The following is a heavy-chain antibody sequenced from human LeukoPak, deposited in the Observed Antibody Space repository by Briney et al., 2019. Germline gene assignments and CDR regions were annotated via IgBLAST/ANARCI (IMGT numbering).Heavy chain of an antibody. CDR3: ANKRSEETKQHHHGSGSYFNPWYYGMDV. Sequence: ASVKLSCKASGGSFDNYAFRWVRQAPGQGLEWMGGIIPMFGTPHYAEKFQGRATITADESTSTAYMELSSLRSEDTAVYYCANKRSEETKQHHHGSGSYFNPWYYGMDVWGQGTKVSVSS. V-gene: IGHV1-69*13. D-gene: IGHD3-10*01. CDR2: IIPMFGTP. CDR1: GGSFDNYA. J-gene: IGHJ6*02.